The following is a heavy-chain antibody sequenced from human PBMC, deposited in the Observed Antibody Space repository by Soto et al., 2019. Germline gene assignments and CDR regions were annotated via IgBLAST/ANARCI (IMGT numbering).Heavy chain of an antibody. Sequence: SGPTLVNPTQTLTLTCTFSGFSLRTSGVGVGWIRQPPGKALEWLALIYWDNDKRYSPSLRSRLTITKDTSNNQVLLTVANVDPVDTAKYYCAQTYESSWRNFGYWAQGILVTVSS. V-gene: IGHV2-5*02. CDR2: IYWDNDK. J-gene: IGHJ4*02. D-gene: IGHD3-22*01. CDR3: AQTYESSWRNFGY. CDR1: GFSLRTSGVG.